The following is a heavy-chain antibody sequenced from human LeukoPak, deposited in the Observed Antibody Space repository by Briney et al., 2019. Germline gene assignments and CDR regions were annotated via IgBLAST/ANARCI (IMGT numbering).Heavy chain of an antibody. CDR3: AKVAITIFRRSYFDY. D-gene: IGHD3-9*01. J-gene: IGHJ4*02. CDR2: ISYDGSNK. Sequence: GGSLRLSCAASGFTFSSYGMHWVRQAPGKGLEWVAVISYDGSNKYYADSVKGRFTISRDNSKNTLYLQMNSLRAEDTAVYYCAKVAITIFRRSYFDYWGQGTLVTVSS. V-gene: IGHV3-30*18. CDR1: GFTFSSYG.